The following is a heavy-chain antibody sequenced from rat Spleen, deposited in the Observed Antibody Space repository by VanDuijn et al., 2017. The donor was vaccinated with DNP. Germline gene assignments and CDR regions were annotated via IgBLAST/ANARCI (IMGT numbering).Heavy chain of an antibody. V-gene: IGHV5-25*01. J-gene: IGHJ2*01. CDR1: GFTFSNYY. CDR2: IATGGGRT. CDR3: ARQGYETDFDY. D-gene: IGHD1-12*01. Sequence: EVQLVESGGGLVQPGMSLKLSCAASGFTFSNYYMAWVRQAPKKGLEWVATIATGGGRTYYPDSVKGRFTISRDNAKSSLYLQMNSLKSEDTATYYCARQGYETDFDYWGQGVMVTVSS.